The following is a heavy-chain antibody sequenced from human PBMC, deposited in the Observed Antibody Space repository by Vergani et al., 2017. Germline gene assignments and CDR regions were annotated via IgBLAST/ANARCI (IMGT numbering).Heavy chain of an antibody. CDR2: IYYSGST. Sequence: QLQESGPGLVKPSQTLSLTCTVSGGSISSGDYYWSWIRQPPGKGLEWIGYIYYSGSTYYNPSLKSRVTISVDTSKNQFSLKLSSVTAADTAVYYCARNPYCGGDCYSDAFDIWGQGTMVTVSS. J-gene: IGHJ3*02. CDR1: GGSISSGDYY. CDR3: ARNPYCGGDCYSDAFDI. D-gene: IGHD2-21*02. V-gene: IGHV4-30-4*01.